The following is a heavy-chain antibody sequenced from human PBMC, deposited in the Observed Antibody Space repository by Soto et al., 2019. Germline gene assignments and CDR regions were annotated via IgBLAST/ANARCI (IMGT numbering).Heavy chain of an antibody. J-gene: IGHJ4*02. CDR2: IKQDGDEK. CDR1: GFTLTGFW. D-gene: IGHD3-10*01. V-gene: IGHV3-7*01. Sequence: RLSCAASGFTLTGFWMTWVRQASGRGLEWVANIKQDGDEKYYVDSVKGRFTISRDNAKNSLYLQMNSLRAEDTAVYYCARAIWFGEFVDYWGQGALVTVTS. CDR3: ARAIWFGEFVDY.